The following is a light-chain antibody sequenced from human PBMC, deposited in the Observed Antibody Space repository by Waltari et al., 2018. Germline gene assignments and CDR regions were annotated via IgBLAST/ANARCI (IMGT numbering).Light chain of an antibody. J-gene: IGLJ3*02. Sequence: QSALTQPRSVSGSPGQSVTISCTGTSSDVGGYNYAPWYHQHPGKAPKLMIYDVSKRPSGVPDRFSGSKSGNTASLTISGPQAEDEADYYCCSYAGSYTWVFGGGTKLTVL. V-gene: IGLV2-11*01. CDR1: SSDVGGYNY. CDR3: CSYAGSYTWV. CDR2: DVS.